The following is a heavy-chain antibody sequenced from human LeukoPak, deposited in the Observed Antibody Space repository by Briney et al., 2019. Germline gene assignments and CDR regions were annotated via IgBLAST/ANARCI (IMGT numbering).Heavy chain of an antibody. CDR2: IYTSGST. Sequence: SETLSLTCTVSGGSISSYYWSWIRQPAGKGLEWIGRIYTSGSTNYNPSLKSRVTMSVDTSKNQFSLKLSSVTAADTAVYYCARIFGVVITTSYYYYGMDVWGQGTTITVSS. J-gene: IGHJ6*02. CDR3: ARIFGVVITTSYYYYGMDV. V-gene: IGHV4-4*07. CDR1: GGSISSYY. D-gene: IGHD3-3*01.